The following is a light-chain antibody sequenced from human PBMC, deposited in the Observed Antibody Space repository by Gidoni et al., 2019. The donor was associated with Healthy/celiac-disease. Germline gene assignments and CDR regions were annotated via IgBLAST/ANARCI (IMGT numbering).Light chain of an antibody. CDR1: QSVSSY. Sequence: EIVLTQSPATLSLSPGERATLSCRASQSVSSYLAWSQQKPGQAPRLLIYDASNRATGIPARFSGSGSGTDFTLTISSLEPEDFAVYYCQQRRGTFGGGTKVEIK. CDR2: DAS. V-gene: IGKV3-11*01. J-gene: IGKJ4*01. CDR3: QQRRGT.